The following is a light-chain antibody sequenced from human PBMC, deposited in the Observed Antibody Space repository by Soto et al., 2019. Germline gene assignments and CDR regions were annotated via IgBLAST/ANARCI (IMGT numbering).Light chain of an antibody. J-gene: IGKJ1*01. Sequence: EIVMTQSPATLSVSPGERATLSCRASQSVSGSYLAWYQQRLGQAPRLLIYVASSRATGIPDRFSGSGSGTDFTLTISRLEPEDFAVYYCQQYGSSPWTFGQGTKVEIK. CDR3: QQYGSSPWT. V-gene: IGKV3-20*01. CDR2: VAS. CDR1: QSVSGSY.